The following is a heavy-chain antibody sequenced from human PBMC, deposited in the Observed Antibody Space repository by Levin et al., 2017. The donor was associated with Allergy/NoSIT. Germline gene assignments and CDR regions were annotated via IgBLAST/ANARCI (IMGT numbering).Heavy chain of an antibody. CDR2: IYYSGST. CDR1: GGSVSSGSYY. CDR3: ARDKSGRSASLDY. V-gene: IGHV4-61*01. Sequence: TSETLSLTCTVSGGSVSSGSYYWSWIRQPPGKGLEWIGYIYYSGSTNYNPSLKSRVTISVDTSKNQFSLKLSSVTAADTAVYYCARDKSGRSASLDYWGQGTLVTVSS. J-gene: IGHJ4*02. D-gene: IGHD1-26*01.